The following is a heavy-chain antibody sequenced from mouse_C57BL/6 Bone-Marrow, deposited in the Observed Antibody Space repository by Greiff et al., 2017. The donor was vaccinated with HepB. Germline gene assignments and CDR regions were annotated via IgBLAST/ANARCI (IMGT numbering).Heavy chain of an antibody. Sequence: QVQLQQPGAELVRPGSSVKLSCKASGYTFTSYWMDWVKQRPGQGLEWIGNIYPSDSETHYNQKFKDKATLTVDKSSSTAYMQLSSLTSEDSAVYYCRRPYYYGTDYWGQGTTLTVSS. CDR3: RRPYYYGTDY. CDR2: IYPSDSET. V-gene: IGHV1-61*01. CDR1: GYTFTSYW. J-gene: IGHJ2*01. D-gene: IGHD1-1*01.